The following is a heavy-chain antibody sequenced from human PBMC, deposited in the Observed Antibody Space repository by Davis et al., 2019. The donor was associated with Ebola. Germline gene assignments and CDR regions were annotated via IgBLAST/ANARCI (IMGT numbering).Heavy chain of an antibody. CDR1: GFTFSSYE. D-gene: IGHD4-17*01. CDR3: ARIYGFYYGMDV. J-gene: IGHJ6*02. CDR2: ISSSGSTI. V-gene: IGHV3-48*03. Sequence: PGGSLRLSCAASGFTFSSYEMNWVRQAPGKGLEWVSYISSSGSTIYYADSVKGRFTISRDNAKNSLYLQMNSLRAEDTAVYYCARIYGFYYGMDVRGQGTTVTVSS.